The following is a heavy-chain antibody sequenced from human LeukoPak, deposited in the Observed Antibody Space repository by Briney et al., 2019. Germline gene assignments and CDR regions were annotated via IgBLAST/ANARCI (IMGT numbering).Heavy chain of an antibody. CDR3: AKGVVPTAMWGGFDP. D-gene: IGHD2-2*01. V-gene: IGHV3-23*01. J-gene: IGHJ5*02. CDR2: ISGGGDST. Sequence: GSLRLSCAASGFTFNNYAMNWVRQSPGKGLEWVSVISGGGDSTYYADSVKGRCTISRDNSKDTLYLQMNSLRAEDTALYYCAKGVVPTAMWGGFDPWGQGTLVTVSS. CDR1: GFTFNNYA.